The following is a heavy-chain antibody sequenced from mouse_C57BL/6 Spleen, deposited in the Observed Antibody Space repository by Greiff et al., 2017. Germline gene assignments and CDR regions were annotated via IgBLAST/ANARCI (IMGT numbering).Heavy chain of an antibody. J-gene: IGHJ4*01. CDR1: GYAFSSYW. D-gene: IGHD3-2*02. V-gene: IGHV1-80*01. Sequence: LQESGAELVKPGASVKISCKASGYAFSSYWMNWVKQRPGKGLEWIGQIYPGDGDTNYNGKFKGKATLTADKSSSTAYMQLSSLTSEDSAVYFCARGDSSGYDYAMDYWGQGTSVTVSS. CDR3: ARGDSSGYDYAMDY. CDR2: IYPGDGDT.